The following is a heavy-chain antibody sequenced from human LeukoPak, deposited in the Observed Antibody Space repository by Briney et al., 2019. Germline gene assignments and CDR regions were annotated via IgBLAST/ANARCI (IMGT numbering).Heavy chain of an antibody. V-gene: IGHV4-30-2*01. CDR1: GGSISSGGYY. CDR3: ARTRTGTTFDY. D-gene: IGHD1-1*01. CDR2: IYHSGST. J-gene: IGHJ4*02. Sequence: SQTLSLTCTVSGGSISSGGYYWSWIRQPPGKGLEWIGYIYHSGSTYYNPSLKSRVTISVDRSKNQFSLKLSSVTAADTAVYYCARTRTGTTFDYWGQGTLVTVSS.